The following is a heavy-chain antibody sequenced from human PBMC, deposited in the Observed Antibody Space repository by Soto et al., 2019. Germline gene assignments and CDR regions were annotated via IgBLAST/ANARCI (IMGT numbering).Heavy chain of an antibody. CDR2: ISSGGSST. CDR1: GFTFRDYY. Sequence: QVHLVESGGGLVKPGGSLTLSCEASGFTFRDYYMSWIRQAPGTGLELVSYISSGGSSTFYTESVKGRFTISRDIAKNSLYLQMDYLKVEETGVYFCARRGPLDNMPAVPDYLALDVWGQGTTVTVSS. CDR3: ARRGPLDNMPAVPDYLALDV. D-gene: IGHD4-17*01. V-gene: IGHV3-11*01. J-gene: IGHJ6*02.